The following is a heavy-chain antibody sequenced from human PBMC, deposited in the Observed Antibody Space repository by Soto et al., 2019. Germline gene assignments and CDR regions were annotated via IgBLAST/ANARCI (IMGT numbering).Heavy chain of an antibody. J-gene: IGHJ6*02. D-gene: IGHD1-26*01. CDR2: ISAYNGNT. Sequence: ASSVKVSCKASGYTFTNYGISWVRQAPGQGLEWMGWISAYNGNTNYAQKFQERVTMTTDTSTSTAYMELRSLRSDDTAVFYCAREEKVGTTSHWMDAWGQGTTVTVS. CDR1: GYTFTNYG. CDR3: AREEKVGTTSHWMDA. V-gene: IGHV1-18*01.